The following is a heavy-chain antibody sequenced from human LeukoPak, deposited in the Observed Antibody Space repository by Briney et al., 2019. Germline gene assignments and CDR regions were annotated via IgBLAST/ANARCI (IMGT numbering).Heavy chain of an antibody. Sequence: GRSLRLSCAASGFTFSSDGMHWVRQAPGKGLEWVAVISYDGSNKYYADSVKGRFTISRDNSKNTLYLQMNSLRAEDTAVYYCAKGDSSGWTAFDYWGQGTLVTVSS. V-gene: IGHV3-30*18. CDR1: GFTFSSDG. D-gene: IGHD6-19*01. J-gene: IGHJ4*02. CDR3: AKGDSSGWTAFDY. CDR2: ISYDGSNK.